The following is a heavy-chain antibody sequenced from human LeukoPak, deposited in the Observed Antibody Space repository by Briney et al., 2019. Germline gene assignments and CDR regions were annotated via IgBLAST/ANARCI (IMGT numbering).Heavy chain of an antibody. CDR2: VSFSGST. CDR3: ARLGFTSSWRNWYFDL. J-gene: IGHJ2*01. CDR1: GGSISSYY. Sequence: SETLSLTCSVSGGSISSYYWSWIRQSPGKGLEWIGYVSFSGSTGYNPSLKSRVTISIDTSKNQFSVNLNSVTAADTAVYYCARLGFTSSWRNWYFDLWGRGALVTVSS. V-gene: IGHV4-59*13. D-gene: IGHD6-13*01.